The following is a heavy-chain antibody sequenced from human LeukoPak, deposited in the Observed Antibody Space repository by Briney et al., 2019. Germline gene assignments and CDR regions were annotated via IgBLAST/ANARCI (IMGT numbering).Heavy chain of an antibody. J-gene: IGHJ4*02. D-gene: IGHD4-17*01. V-gene: IGHV3-73*01. CDR2: IRSKANSYAT. CDR1: GFTFSSYG. CDR3: TLLNYGDYVQNFDY. Sequence: PGGSLRLSCAASGFTFSSYGMHWVRQASGKGLEWVGRIRSKANSYATAYAASVKGRFTISRDDSKNTAYLQMNSLKTEDTAVYYCTLLNYGDYVQNFDYWGQGTLVTVSS.